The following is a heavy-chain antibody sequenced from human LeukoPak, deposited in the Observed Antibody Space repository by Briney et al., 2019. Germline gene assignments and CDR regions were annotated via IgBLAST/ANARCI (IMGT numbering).Heavy chain of an antibody. J-gene: IGHJ4*02. V-gene: IGHV3-30*02. CDR1: GFTLSNYG. Sequence: PGGSLRLSCAASGFTLSNYGMHWVRQVPGKGLEWVAFIPYDGSNKYYADSLKGRFTISRDNSKNTLYLQMNSLRAEDTAIYYCAKDICGGDCYPHGGYWGQGTLVTVSS. D-gene: IGHD2-21*01. CDR2: IPYDGSNK. CDR3: AKDICGGDCYPHGGY.